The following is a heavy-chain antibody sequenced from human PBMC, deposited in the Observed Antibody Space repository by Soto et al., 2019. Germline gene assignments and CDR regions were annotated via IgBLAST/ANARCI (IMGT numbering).Heavy chain of an antibody. J-gene: IGHJ4*02. V-gene: IGHV3-13*01. Sequence: GGSPRLCCAASGFTVCIYDIHWVRQDTGKGLEWVSGIESAGATYYSDSVKGRFTISRDNAKNSLYLQMNSLRAEDTAVYYCARDAKSEYSRGAGGFDSWGQGALVTVSS. CDR2: IESAGAT. CDR3: ARDAKSEYSRGAGGFDS. D-gene: IGHD3-16*01. CDR1: GFTVCIYD.